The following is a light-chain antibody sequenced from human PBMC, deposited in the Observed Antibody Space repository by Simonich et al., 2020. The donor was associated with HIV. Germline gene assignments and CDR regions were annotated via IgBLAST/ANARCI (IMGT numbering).Light chain of an antibody. CDR1: QSLVHTDGNTY. CDR3: MQSIQIPWT. V-gene: IGKV2-30*02. Sequence: DVVMTQSPLSLPATLGQPASLSCRSSQSLVHTDGNTYLNWFLQRPGQSPRRLIYKVSNRDSGVPDRFSGSGSGTDFTLKISRVEAEDVGVYYCMQSIQIPWTFGQGTKVE. J-gene: IGKJ1*01. CDR2: KVS.